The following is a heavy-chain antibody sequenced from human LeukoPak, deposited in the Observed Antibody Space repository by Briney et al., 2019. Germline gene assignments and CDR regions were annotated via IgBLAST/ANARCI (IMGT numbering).Heavy chain of an antibody. D-gene: IGHD3-16*02. J-gene: IGHJ5*02. CDR1: GFTSSNAW. V-gene: IGHV3-15*01. Sequence: GGSLRLSCAASGFTSSNAWMSWVRQAPGKGLEWVGRIKSKADGGTTDYAAPVKGRFTISRDDSKNTLYLQMNSLKTEDTAVYYCTTNYYVWGSYRYPWGQGTLVTVSS. CDR3: TTNYYVWGSYRYP. CDR2: IKSKADGGTT.